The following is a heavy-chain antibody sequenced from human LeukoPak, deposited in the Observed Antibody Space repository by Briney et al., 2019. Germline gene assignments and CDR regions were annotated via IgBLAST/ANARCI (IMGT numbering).Heavy chain of an antibody. J-gene: IGHJ4*02. D-gene: IGHD6-13*01. CDR2: INTYGNKT. Sequence: GGSLRLSCAVSGFTFSSYWMHWVRQAPGKGLVWVSRINTYGNKTTYADSVKGRFTISRDNAKNTLYLQMNSLRAEDTAVYYCARISRRDSSSWYRRLPIWGQGTLVTVSS. CDR1: GFTFSSYW. CDR3: ARISRRDSSSWYRRLPI. V-gene: IGHV3-74*01.